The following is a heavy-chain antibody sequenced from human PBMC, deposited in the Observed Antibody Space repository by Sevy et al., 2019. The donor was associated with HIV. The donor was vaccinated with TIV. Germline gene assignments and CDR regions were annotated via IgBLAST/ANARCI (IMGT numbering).Heavy chain of an antibody. V-gene: IGHV3-7*01. CDR2: IKQDGSVK. Sequence: GGSLRLSCAASGFSLNSYWMSWVRQAPGKGLEWVANIKQDGSVKYYVDSVKGRFTISRDNARNLLYRQMNSLGAEDTALYYCVRAIAADGSFWGQGTLVTVSS. D-gene: IGHD6-13*01. J-gene: IGHJ4*02. CDR1: GFSLNSYW. CDR3: VRAIAADGSF.